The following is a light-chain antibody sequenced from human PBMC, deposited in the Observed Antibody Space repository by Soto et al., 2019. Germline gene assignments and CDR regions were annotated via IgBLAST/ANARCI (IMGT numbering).Light chain of an antibody. J-gene: IGLJ2*01. Sequence: QSVLTQPASVSGSPGQSITISCTGTSSDVGGYNYVSWYQQHPGKAPKLMIYEVSNRPSGVSNRFSGSKSGNTASLTISGLXAEDEADYYCSSYTSSSTSGVFGGGTQLTVL. V-gene: IGLV2-14*01. CDR3: SSYTSSSTSGV. CDR1: SSDVGGYNY. CDR2: EVS.